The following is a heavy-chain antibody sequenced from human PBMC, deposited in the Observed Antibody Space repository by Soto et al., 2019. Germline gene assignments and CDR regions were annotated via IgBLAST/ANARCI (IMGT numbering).Heavy chain of an antibody. CDR2: IVVGSGNT. CDR1: GLTFTSST. J-gene: IGHJ6*03. CDR3: AADRWRQLGYYDKDV. V-gene: IGHV1-58*02. Sequence: SVKVSCKASGLTFTSSTMQWVRQARGQRLEWIGWIVVGSGNTNYAQKFQERVTSTRDMATSTAYMELSSLSSEDTAVYYCAADRWRQLGYYDKDVWGKGTTVTVSS. D-gene: IGHD6-6*01.